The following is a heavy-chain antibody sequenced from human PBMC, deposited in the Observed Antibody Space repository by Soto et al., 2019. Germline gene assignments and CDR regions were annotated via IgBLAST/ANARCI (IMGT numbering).Heavy chain of an antibody. CDR3: AHSFAYYDSPYYFDY. V-gene: IGHV2-5*01. CDR1: GFSLSTSGVG. D-gene: IGHD3-22*01. Sequence: SGPTLVNPTQTLTLTCTFSGFSLSTSGVGVGWIRQPPGKALEWLALIYWNDDKCYSPSLKSRLTITKDTSKNQVVLTMTNMDPVDTATYYCAHSFAYYDSPYYFDYWGQGTLVTVSS. CDR2: IYWNDDK. J-gene: IGHJ4*02.